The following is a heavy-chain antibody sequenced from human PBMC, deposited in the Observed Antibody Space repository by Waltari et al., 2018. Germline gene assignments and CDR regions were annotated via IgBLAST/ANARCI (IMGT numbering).Heavy chain of an antibody. Sequence: EVQLVESGGGLVKPGGSLRLSCAASGFTFSSYSMNLVRQAPGKGLEWVSSISSSSSYIYYADSVKGRFTISRDNAKNSLYLQMNSLRAEDTAVYYCARDPRGVWSGYYTYMDVWGKGTTVTVSS. D-gene: IGHD3-3*01. CDR1: GFTFSSYS. J-gene: IGHJ6*03. CDR3: ARDPRGVWSGYYTYMDV. CDR2: ISSSSSYI. V-gene: IGHV3-21*01.